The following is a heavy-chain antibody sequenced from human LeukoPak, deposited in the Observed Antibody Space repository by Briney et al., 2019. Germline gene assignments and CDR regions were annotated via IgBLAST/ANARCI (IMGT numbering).Heavy chain of an antibody. J-gene: IGHJ4*02. Sequence: SQTLSLICAISGDSVSINSAAWNWIRQSPSRGLEWLGRTYYRSKWYNDYAVSVKSRITINPDTSKNQFSLQLNSVTPEDTAVYYCARDVDFWSGCSYYFDYWGQGTLVTVSS. CDR2: TYYRSKWYN. V-gene: IGHV6-1*01. CDR3: ARDVDFWSGCSYYFDY. D-gene: IGHD3-3*01. CDR1: GDSVSINSAA.